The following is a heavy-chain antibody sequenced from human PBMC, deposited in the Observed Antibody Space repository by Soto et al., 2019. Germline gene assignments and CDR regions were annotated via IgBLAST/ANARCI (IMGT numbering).Heavy chain of an antibody. Sequence: QVQLVESGGGVVQPGTSLRLSCAASGFTFSSCGMHWVRQAPGKGLEWVAVLSYDGTNGYYADSVKGRFTISRDNSENTLYLQMNSLTTEDTAVYYGAKEVGEAVTTFTNWYFDLWGRGTLVTVSS. V-gene: IGHV3-30*18. CDR2: LSYDGTNG. D-gene: IGHD4-17*01. CDR1: GFTFSSCG. CDR3: AKEVGEAVTTFTNWYFDL. J-gene: IGHJ2*01.